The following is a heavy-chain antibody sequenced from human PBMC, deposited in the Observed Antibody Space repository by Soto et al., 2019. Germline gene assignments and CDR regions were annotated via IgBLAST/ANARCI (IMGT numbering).Heavy chain of an antibody. J-gene: IGHJ4*02. D-gene: IGHD4-17*01. CDR2: IIPILGIA. CDR1: GGTFSSYT. Sequence: QVQLVQSGAEVKKPGSSVKVSCKASGGTFSSYTISWVRQAPGQGLEWMGRIIPILGIANYAKKFQGRVTITADKSTSTAYMELSSLRSEDTAVYYCARYDYGGNPAHWGQGTLVTVSS. V-gene: IGHV1-69*02. CDR3: ARYDYGGNPAH.